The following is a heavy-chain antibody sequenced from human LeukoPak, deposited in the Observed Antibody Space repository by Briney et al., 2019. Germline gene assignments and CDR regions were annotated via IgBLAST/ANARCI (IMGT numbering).Heavy chain of an antibody. CDR2: FDPEDGET. J-gene: IGHJ4*02. CDR1: GYTFTSYG. Sequence: ASVKVSCKASGYTFTSYGISWVRQAPGKGLEWMGGFDPEDGETIYAQKFQGRVTMTEDTSTDTAYMELSSLRSEDTAVYYCATGILNRSGYYRNDYWGQGTLVTVSS. D-gene: IGHD3-22*01. CDR3: ATGILNRSGYYRNDY. V-gene: IGHV1-24*01.